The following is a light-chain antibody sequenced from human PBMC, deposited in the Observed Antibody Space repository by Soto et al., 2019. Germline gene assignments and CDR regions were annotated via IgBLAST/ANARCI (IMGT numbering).Light chain of an antibody. V-gene: IGKV1-27*01. CDR2: AAS. J-gene: IGKJ1*01. Sequence: DILMTQSQSSLSASVGDRVTISCRASQGIINYLAWYQQKPGKVPKLLIYAASTLQSGVPSRFSGSGSGTDFTLTISSLQPEDVATYYCQKYNSAPQTFGQGTKVEIK. CDR3: QKYNSAPQT. CDR1: QGIINY.